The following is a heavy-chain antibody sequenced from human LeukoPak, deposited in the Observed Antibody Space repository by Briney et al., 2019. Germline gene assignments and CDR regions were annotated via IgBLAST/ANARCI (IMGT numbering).Heavy chain of an antibody. V-gene: IGHV4-39*07. J-gene: IGHJ6*03. CDR1: GVSISGSTYY. CDR2: MYYSGNT. CDR3: ARVDYYYYMDV. Sequence: PSETLSLTCTVSGVSISGSTYYWGWLRQPPGKGLEWIANMYYSGNTYYNPSLKSRVTISVDTSKNQLSLNVSSVTAADTAVYYCARVDYYYYMDVWGTGTTVTVSS.